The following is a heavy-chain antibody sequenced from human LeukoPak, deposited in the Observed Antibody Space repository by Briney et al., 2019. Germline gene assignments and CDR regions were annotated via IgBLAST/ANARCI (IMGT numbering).Heavy chain of an antibody. V-gene: IGHV3-7*03. CDR1: GFTFNNYW. CDR2: IKPGGNEK. J-gene: IGHJ3*01. CDR3: ATFRFLGT. D-gene: IGHD3-3*01. Sequence: GGSLRLSCAASGFTFNNYWMTWVRQGPGKGLEWVANIKPGGNEKYYVDSVKGRFTISRDNVKNSLYLQMNSLRAEDTAIYYRATFRFLGTWGQGTMVTVSP.